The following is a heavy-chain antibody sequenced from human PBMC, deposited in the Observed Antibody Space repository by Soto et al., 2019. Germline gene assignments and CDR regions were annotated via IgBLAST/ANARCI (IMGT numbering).Heavy chain of an antibody. V-gene: IGHV3-72*01. CDR3: ARSSGSYRYFDF. D-gene: IGHD1-26*01. J-gene: IGHJ2*01. CDR1: GFTFSDHY. CDR2: TRNKANSYTT. Sequence: EVQLVESGGGLVQPGGSLRLSCAASGFTFSDHYMDWVRQAPGKGLEWVGRTRNKANSYTTEYAASVKGRFTISRDDSENSLHLQMNSLKIEDTAVYFCARSSGSYRYFDFWGRGTLVTVSS.